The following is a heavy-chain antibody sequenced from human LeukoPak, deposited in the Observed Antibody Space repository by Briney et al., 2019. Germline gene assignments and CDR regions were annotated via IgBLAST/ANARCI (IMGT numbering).Heavy chain of an antibody. CDR2: VLHSGST. V-gene: IGHV4-39*01. J-gene: IGHJ4*02. CDR1: GGSISSNTYY. CDR3: ARAPDDSSGYPFDY. D-gene: IGHD3-22*01. Sequence: PSETLSLTCSVSGGSISSNTYYWGWIRQPPGKGLQWVGSVLHSGSTHYNPSLQSRVTISIDTSKNQFSLKLSSVTAADTAVYYCARAPDDSSGYPFDYWGQGTLVTVSS.